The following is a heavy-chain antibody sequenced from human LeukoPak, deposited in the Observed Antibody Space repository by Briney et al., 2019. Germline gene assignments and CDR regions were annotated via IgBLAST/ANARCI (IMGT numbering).Heavy chain of an antibody. V-gene: IGHV1-2*02. CDR2: INCDSDAT. CDR1: GYTFGDYH. D-gene: IGHD3-3*01. CDR3: GRELGGGVTREDWLDP. J-gene: IGHJ5*02. Sequence: ASVKVSCKASGYTFGDYHMHWVRQAPGQGLEWMGWINCDSDATHYAQKFQGRVTMTRDTSISTTHMDLSSLTSDDTAVYYCGRELGGGVTREDWLDPWGQGTLVTVSS.